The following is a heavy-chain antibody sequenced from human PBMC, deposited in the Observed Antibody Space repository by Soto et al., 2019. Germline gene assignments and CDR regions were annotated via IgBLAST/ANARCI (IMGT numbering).Heavy chain of an antibody. J-gene: IGHJ5*02. D-gene: IGHD4-17*01. Sequence: QVQLQESGPGLVKPSQTLSLTCTVSGGSISSGDYYWSWIRQPPGKGLEWIGYIYYSGSTYYNPSLKSRVTISVDTSKTQFSLKLSCVTAADTAVYYCAAYPYGDYRRGWFDPWGQGTLVTVSS. CDR1: GGSISSGDYY. CDR3: AAYPYGDYRRGWFDP. V-gene: IGHV4-30-4*01. CDR2: IYYSGST.